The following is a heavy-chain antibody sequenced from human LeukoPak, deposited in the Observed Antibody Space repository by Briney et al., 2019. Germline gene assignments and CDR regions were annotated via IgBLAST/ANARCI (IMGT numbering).Heavy chain of an antibody. V-gene: IGHV4-61*01. CDR1: GGSVSSGSYY. CDR2: IYYSGST. Sequence: SETLSLTCPVPGGSVSSGSYYWSWIRQPPGKGLEWFGYIYYSGSTNYNPSLKSRVTISVDTSKNQFSLKLSSVTAADTAVYYCARGRGAGRRDGSGSYYGNWFDPWGQGTLVTVSS. D-gene: IGHD3-10*01. CDR3: ARGRGAGRRDGSGSYYGNWFDP. J-gene: IGHJ5*02.